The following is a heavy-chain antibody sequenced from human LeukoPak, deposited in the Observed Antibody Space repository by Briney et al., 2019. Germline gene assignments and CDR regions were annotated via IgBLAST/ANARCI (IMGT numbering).Heavy chain of an antibody. V-gene: IGHV3-11*04. CDR3: ASDLDYGDSENY. J-gene: IGHJ4*02. CDR1: GFTFSDYY. Sequence: GGSLRLSCAASGFTFSDYYMSWMRQAPGKGLEWVSYISSSGSNIYYADSVKGRFTISRGNDKNSLYLQMNSLRAEDTAVYYCASDLDYGDSENYWGQGTLVTVSS. D-gene: IGHD4-17*01. CDR2: ISSSGSNI.